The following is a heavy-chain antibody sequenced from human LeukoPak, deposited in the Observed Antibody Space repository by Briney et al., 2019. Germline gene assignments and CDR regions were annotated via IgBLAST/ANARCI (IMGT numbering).Heavy chain of an antibody. D-gene: IGHD5-12*01. Sequence: SETLSLTCTVSGGSISSSSYYWGWIRQPPGKGLEWIGSIYYSGSTYYNPSLKSRVTISVDTSKNQFSLKLSSVTAADTAVYYCATPRGGYDLGYDYWGQGTLVTVSS. CDR1: GGSISSSSYY. V-gene: IGHV4-39*01. J-gene: IGHJ4*02. CDR2: IYYSGST. CDR3: ATPRGGYDLGYDY.